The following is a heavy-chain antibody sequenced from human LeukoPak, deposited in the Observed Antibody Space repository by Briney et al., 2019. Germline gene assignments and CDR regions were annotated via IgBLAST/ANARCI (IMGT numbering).Heavy chain of an antibody. J-gene: IGHJ4*02. V-gene: IGHV4-34*01. CDR3: ARERRDYGRSFDY. CDR2: INHSGSN. Sequence: SETLSLTCAVSRGSLTGYYWTWIRHPPGKGLEWIGEINHSGSNNYNTYLKSRVTISVDTSKKQFFLKLNSVTAADTAVYYCARERRDYGRSFDYWGQGTLVTVSS. CDR1: RGSLTGYY. D-gene: IGHD4-17*01.